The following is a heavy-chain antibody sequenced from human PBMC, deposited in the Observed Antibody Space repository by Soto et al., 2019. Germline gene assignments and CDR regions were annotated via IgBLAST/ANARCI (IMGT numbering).Heavy chain of an antibody. D-gene: IGHD2-2*01. V-gene: IGHV5-51*01. CDR1: GYSFTSYW. Sequence: GESLKLSCTGFGYSFTSYWIGWVRQMPGKGLELMGIIYPRDSDTRYSPSFQGQVTISADKSITTAYPQWRSLKASDTAMYYCARGYCTTTICDPWFDPWGQGTLVTVSS. CDR2: IYPRDSDT. CDR3: ARGYCTTTICDPWFDP. J-gene: IGHJ5*02.